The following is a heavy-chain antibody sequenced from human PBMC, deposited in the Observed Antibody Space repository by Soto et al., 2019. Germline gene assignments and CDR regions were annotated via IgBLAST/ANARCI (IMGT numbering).Heavy chain of an antibody. CDR2: ISYDGSNK. J-gene: IGHJ6*02. CDR3: AKVGGYSSSSIHYYGMDV. D-gene: IGHD6-6*01. V-gene: IGHV3-30*18. Sequence: GGSLRLSCAASGFTFSSYGMHWVRQAPGKGLEWVAVISYDGSNKYYADSVKGRFTISRDNSKNTLYLQMNSLRAEDTAVYYCAKVGGYSSSSIHYYGMDVWGQGTTVTVSS. CDR1: GFTFSSYG.